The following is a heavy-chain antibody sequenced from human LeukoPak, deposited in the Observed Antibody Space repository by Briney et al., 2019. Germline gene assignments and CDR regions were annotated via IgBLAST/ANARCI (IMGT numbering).Heavy chain of an antibody. Sequence: GASVKVSCKASGYTFTSYGISWVRQAPGQGLESMGWINPKIGGTNYAPRFQGRVSMTSDTSITTAYMQLRRVTSDDTAVYYCARDSSRHPQKYDIATSFSTENWGQGTLVAVSS. CDR3: ARDSSRHPQKYDIATSFSTEN. V-gene: IGHV1-2*02. CDR1: GYTFTSYG. CDR2: INPKIGGT. J-gene: IGHJ4*02. D-gene: IGHD3-9*01.